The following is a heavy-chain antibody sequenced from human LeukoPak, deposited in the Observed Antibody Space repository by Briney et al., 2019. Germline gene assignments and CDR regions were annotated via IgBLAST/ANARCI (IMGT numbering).Heavy chain of an antibody. CDR2: ISSYNGNT. CDR3: VRGPRYYDPVLDL. CDR1: GYTFSDYA. Sequence: ASVKLSCKASGYTFSDYAITWVRQAPGQGLERMGWISSYNGNTNYAQKIQDRVTLTTDTSTSTAYMEVRSLRSDDTALYYCVRGPRYYDPVLDLWGQGTLVTVSS. D-gene: IGHD3-22*01. J-gene: IGHJ5*02. V-gene: IGHV1-18*01.